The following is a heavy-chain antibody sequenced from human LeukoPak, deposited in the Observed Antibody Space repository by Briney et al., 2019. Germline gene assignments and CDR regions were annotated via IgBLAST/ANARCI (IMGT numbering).Heavy chain of an antibody. Sequence: GGSLRLSWAASGFTFSSYSMNWVRQAPGKGMEWVSSISSSSSYIYYADSVKGRFTISRDNPKNTLYLQMNSLRAEDTAVYYCARESNSGYYLSYWGQGTLVTVSS. V-gene: IGHV3-21*01. J-gene: IGHJ4*02. D-gene: IGHD3-22*01. CDR2: ISSSSSYI. CDR3: ARESNSGYYLSY. CDR1: GFTFSSYS.